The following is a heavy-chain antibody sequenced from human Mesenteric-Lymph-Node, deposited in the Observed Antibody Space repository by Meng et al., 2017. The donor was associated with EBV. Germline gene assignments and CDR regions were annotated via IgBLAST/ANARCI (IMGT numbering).Heavy chain of an antibody. V-gene: IGHV4-39*01. CDR1: DSSTSSSSDY. Sequence: PHLQAARPVMVTPSESPSLTSTASDSSTSSSSDYSGCIHQPPGKGLWWIRTYYNTGSTHYNPSPTRRLTISVDTSTNNFSPRLISVTAADTAANYFARQGPSGRTFDYWGQGTLVTVSS. J-gene: IGHJ4*02. CDR3: ARQGPSGRTFDY. D-gene: IGHD1-26*01. CDR2: YYNTGST.